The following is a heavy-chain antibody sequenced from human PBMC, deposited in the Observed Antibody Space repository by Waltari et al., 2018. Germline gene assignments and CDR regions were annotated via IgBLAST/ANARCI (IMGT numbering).Heavy chain of an antibody. Sequence: QVQLRESGPGLLKPSDTLSLTCSVPGGSIGHGYYSWGWIRQAPGKGLEWIGSIYFAGSTYYNPSLKSRLTISVDTSKNQFSLKVNSVTAADTAVYYCATHPPSQLGVVLNWFDPWGQGILVTVSS. V-gene: IGHV4-39*01. CDR3: ATHPPSQLGVVLNWFDP. D-gene: IGHD3-16*01. CDR2: IYFAGST. J-gene: IGHJ5*02. CDR1: GGSIGHGYYS.